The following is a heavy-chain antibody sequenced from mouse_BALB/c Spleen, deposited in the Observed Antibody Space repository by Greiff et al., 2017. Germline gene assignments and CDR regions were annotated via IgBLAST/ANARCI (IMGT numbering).Heavy chain of an antibody. V-gene: IGHV1S81*02. CDR2: INPSNGGT. Sequence: QVQLQQSGAELVKPGASVKLSCKASGYTFTSYYMYWVKQRPGQGLEWIGEINPSNGGTNFNEKFKSKATLTVDKSSSTAYMQLSSLTSEDSAVYYCTTTVVGDYYAMDYWGQGTSVTVSS. CDR1: GYTFTSYY. J-gene: IGHJ4*01. CDR3: TTTVVGDYYAMDY. D-gene: IGHD1-1*01.